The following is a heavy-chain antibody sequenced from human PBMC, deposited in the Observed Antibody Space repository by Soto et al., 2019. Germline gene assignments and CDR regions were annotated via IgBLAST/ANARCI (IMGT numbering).Heavy chain of an antibody. Sequence: QVQLVQSGAEVKKPGASVKVSCKASGYTFTSYDIYWVRQATGQGLEWVGWMNPSTGDTGYAQRFQGRVTMTRDTSISTAYMEVSSLRSEDTAVYYCARDGYSYGYGDYWGQGTLVTVSS. V-gene: IGHV1-8*01. CDR3: ARDGYSYGYGDY. J-gene: IGHJ4*02. CDR2: MNPSTGDT. D-gene: IGHD5-18*01. CDR1: GYTFTSYD.